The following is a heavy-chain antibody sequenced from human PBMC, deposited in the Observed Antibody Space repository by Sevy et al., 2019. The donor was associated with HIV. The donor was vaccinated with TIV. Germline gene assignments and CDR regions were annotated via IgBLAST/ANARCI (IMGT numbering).Heavy chain of an antibody. D-gene: IGHD6-19*01. J-gene: IGHJ4*02. CDR2: ISAYNGNT. CDR1: GYTFTSYG. CDR3: ARDLRSIAVAGHFDY. V-gene: IGHV1-18*01. Sequence: ASVKVSCKASGYTFTSYGISWVRQALGQGLEWMGWISAYNGNTNYAQKLQGRVTMNTDTSTSTAYMELRSLRSDDTAVYYCARDLRSIAVAGHFDYWGQGTLVTVSS.